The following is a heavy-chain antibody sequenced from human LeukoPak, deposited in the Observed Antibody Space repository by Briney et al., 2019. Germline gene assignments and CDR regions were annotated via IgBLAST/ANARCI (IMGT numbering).Heavy chain of an antibody. Sequence: PGGSLRLSCAASGFTVSTNYMSWVRQAPGKGLEWLANIKQEGTEKYYVDSVKGRFTISRDNTKKSLYLQMTSLRVEDTAVYYCARADDMSIAVAGFDFWGQGTLVTVSS. CDR3: ARADDMSIAVAGFDF. CDR2: IKQEGTEK. J-gene: IGHJ4*02. CDR1: GFTVSTNY. D-gene: IGHD6-19*01. V-gene: IGHV3-7*01.